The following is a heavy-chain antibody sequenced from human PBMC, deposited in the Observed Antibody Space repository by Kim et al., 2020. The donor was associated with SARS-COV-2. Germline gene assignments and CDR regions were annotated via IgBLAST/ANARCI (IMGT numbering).Heavy chain of an antibody. CDR2: FDPEDGET. J-gene: IGHJ6*02. Sequence: ASVKVSCKVSGYTLTELSMHWVRQAPGKGLEWMGGFDPEDGETIYAQKFQGRVTMTEDTSTDTAYMELSSLRSEDTAVYYCATGSITIFGVGPRYGRDVWGQGTTVTVSS. D-gene: IGHD3-3*01. V-gene: IGHV1-24*01. CDR3: ATGSITIFGVGPRYGRDV. CDR1: GYTLTELS.